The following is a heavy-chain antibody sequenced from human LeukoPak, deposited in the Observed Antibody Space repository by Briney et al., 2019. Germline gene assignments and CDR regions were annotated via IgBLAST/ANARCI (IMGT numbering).Heavy chain of an antibody. J-gene: IGHJ3*02. CDR2: IYPGDSDT. V-gene: IGHV5-51*01. Sequence: GESLKISCKGSGYSFTSYWIGWVRQMPGKGLEWMGIIYPGDSDTRYSPSFQGQVTISADKSISTAYLQWSSLKASDTAMYYCARGRDDSSGFDAFDIWGQGTMVTVSS. CDR3: ARGRDDSSGFDAFDI. D-gene: IGHD3-22*01. CDR1: GYSFTSYW.